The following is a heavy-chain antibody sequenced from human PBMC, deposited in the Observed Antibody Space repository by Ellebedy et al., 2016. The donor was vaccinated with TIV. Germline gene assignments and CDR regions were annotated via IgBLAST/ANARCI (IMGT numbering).Heavy chain of an antibody. V-gene: IGHV4-59*01. CDR2: IYHTGST. J-gene: IGHJ4*02. CDR1: GGSITSDY. CDR3: ARGGASSKYFDY. Sequence: MPSETLSLTCNVSGGSITSDYWSWIRQAPGKGPEWIGYIYHTGSTNYNPSLKSRLSISMDTSKNQFSLKLSSVTAADSAVYYCARGGASSKYFDYWGQGTLVTVSS.